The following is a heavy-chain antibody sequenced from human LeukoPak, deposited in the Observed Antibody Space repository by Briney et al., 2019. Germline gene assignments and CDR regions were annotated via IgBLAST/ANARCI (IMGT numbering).Heavy chain of an antibody. V-gene: IGHV4-59*01. J-gene: IGHJ4*02. CDR1: GGSISSYY. Sequence: SETLSLTCTVSGGSISSYYWSWIRQPPGKGLEWIGYIYYSGSTNYNPSLKSRVTISVDTSKNQFSLKLSSVTAADTAVCYCARDLIRVTTVTTEGFGDYWGQGTLVTVSS. CDR2: IYYSGST. D-gene: IGHD4-11*01. CDR3: ARDLIRVTTVTTEGFGDY.